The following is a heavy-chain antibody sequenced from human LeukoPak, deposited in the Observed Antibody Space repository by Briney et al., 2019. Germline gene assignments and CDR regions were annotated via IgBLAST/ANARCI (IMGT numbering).Heavy chain of an antibody. CDR3: ARPAPRCGGDCYSDY. V-gene: IGHV3-21*01. J-gene: IGHJ4*02. CDR2: ISSSSSYI. Sequence: GGSLRLSCAASGFTFSSYSMNWVRQAPGKGLEWVSSISSSSSYIYYADSVKGRFTISRDNAKNSLYLQMNSLRAEDTAVYYCARPAPRCGGDCYSDYWGQETLVTVSS. D-gene: IGHD2-21*02. CDR1: GFTFSSYS.